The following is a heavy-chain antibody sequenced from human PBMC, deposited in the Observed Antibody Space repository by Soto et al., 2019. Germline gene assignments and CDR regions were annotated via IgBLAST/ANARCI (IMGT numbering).Heavy chain of an antibody. V-gene: IGHV3-21*01. CDR2: ISSSSSYI. D-gene: IGHD2-15*01. CDR1: GFTFSSYS. CDR3: ARSPRQGDDRDIVVVVAANPYYYYYMDV. J-gene: IGHJ6*03. Sequence: GGALRLSCAASGFTFSSYSMNWVRQAPGKGLEWVSSISSSSSYIYYADSVKGRFTISRDNAKNSLYLQMNSLRAEDTAVYYCARSPRQGDDRDIVVVVAANPYYYYYMDVWGKGTTVTVSS.